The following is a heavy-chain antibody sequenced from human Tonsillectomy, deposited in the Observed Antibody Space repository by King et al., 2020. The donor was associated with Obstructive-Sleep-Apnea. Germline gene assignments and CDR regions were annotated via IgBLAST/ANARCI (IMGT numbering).Heavy chain of an antibody. Sequence: QLVQSGGGLVKPGGSLRLSCAASGFTFSSYSMNWVRQAPGKGLEWVSSISSSSSYIYYADSVKGRFTISRDNAKNSLYLQMNSLRAEDTAVYYCASNYYVSSGYYYGFDYWGQGTLVTVSS. CDR2: ISSSSSYI. J-gene: IGHJ4*02. D-gene: IGHD3-22*01. CDR3: ASNYYVSSGYYYGFDY. CDR1: GFTFSSYS. V-gene: IGHV3-21*01.